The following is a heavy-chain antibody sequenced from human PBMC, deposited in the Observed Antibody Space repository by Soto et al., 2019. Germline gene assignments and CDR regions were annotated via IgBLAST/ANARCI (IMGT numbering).Heavy chain of an antibody. CDR2: ISWNGAAT. J-gene: IGHJ4*02. CDR3: ANLPLYGSGFDC. CDR1: GFTFDDYA. Sequence: EVQLVESGGGLVQPGGSLRLSCAASGFTFDDYAIHWVRQAPGKGLEWVSGISWNGAATGYMNSVKGRFSISRDNTKNTLYLQMNSPRSEDTAVYYCANLPLYGSGFDCWGQGTLVTVSS. V-gene: IGHV3-9*01. D-gene: IGHD3-10*01.